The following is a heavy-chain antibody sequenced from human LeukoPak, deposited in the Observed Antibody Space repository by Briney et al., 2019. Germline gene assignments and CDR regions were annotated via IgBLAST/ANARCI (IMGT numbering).Heavy chain of an antibody. Sequence: PGGSLRLSCAASGFTFSSYAMSWVRQAPGKGLEWVSAISGSGGSTYYADSVKGRFTISRDNSKNTLYLQMNSLRAEDTAVYYCAKDSDEWELTYYFDYWGQGTLVTVSS. D-gene: IGHD1-26*01. CDR2: ISGSGGST. CDR3: AKDSDEWELTYYFDY. V-gene: IGHV3-23*01. J-gene: IGHJ4*02. CDR1: GFTFSSYA.